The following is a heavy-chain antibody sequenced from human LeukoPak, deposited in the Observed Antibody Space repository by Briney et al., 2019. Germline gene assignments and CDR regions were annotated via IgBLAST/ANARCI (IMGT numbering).Heavy chain of an antibody. V-gene: IGHV1-8*01. D-gene: IGHD4-17*01. CDR3: ARVLGDYVYWFDP. CDR1: GYTFTSYD. CDR2: MNPNSGNT. Sequence: ASVKVSCKASGYTFTSYDIIWVRQATGQGLEWMGWMNPNSGNTGYAQKFQGRVTMTRNTSISTAYMELSSLRSEDTAVYYCARVLGDYVYWFDPWGQGTLVTVSS. J-gene: IGHJ5*02.